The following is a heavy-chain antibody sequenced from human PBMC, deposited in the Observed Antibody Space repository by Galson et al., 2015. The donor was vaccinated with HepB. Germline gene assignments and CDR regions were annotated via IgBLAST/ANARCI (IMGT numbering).Heavy chain of an antibody. CDR1: GDSISSSRYY. J-gene: IGHJ3*02. CDR3: ARQGWWRGAFDI. CDR2: ISYSGRT. V-gene: IGHV4-39*01. D-gene: IGHD2-15*01. Sequence: SETLSLTCTVSGDSISSSRYYWGWIRQPPGKGLEWIGSISYSGRTFYKPSLTSRVIMSLDTSKNQFSLKLSSVSAADTAIYYCARQGWWRGAFDIWGQGAKVAVSS.